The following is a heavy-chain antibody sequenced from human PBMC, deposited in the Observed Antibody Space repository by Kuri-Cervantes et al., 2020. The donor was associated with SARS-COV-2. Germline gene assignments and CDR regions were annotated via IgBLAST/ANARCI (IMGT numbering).Heavy chain of an antibody. Sequence: SSVKVSCKASGGTFSSYAISWVRQAPGQGLEWMGGIIPIFGTANYAQKFQGRVTITADESTSTASMELSSLRSEDTAVYYCARASTYCSSTSCYDYYYMDVWGKGTTVTVSS. V-gene: IGHV1-69*13. CDR1: GGTFSSYA. J-gene: IGHJ6*03. CDR3: ARASTYCSSTSCYDYYYMDV. CDR2: IIPIFGTA. D-gene: IGHD2-2*01.